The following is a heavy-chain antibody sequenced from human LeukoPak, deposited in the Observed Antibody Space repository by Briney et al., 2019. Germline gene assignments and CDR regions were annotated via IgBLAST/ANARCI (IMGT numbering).Heavy chain of an antibody. CDR2: INPNSGGT. Sequence: ASVNVSCKASGYTFTDYYMHWVRQAPGQGLEWMGWINPNSGGTNYAQKFQGRVIMTRDTSIRTAYMELSRLRSDDTAIYYCAIARTERDFDYWGQGTLVTVSS. CDR3: AIARTERDFDY. V-gene: IGHV1-2*02. CDR1: GYTFTDYY. J-gene: IGHJ4*02.